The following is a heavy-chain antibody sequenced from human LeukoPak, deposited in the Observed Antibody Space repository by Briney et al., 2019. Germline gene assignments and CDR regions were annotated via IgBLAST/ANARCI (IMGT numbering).Heavy chain of an antibody. CDR1: GGSISSGDYY. Sequence: SETLSLTCTVSGGSISSGDYYWSWIRQPPGKGLEWIGYIYYSGSTNYNPSLKSRVTISVDTSKNQFSLKLSSVTAADTAVYYCARRYCSGGSCYPFDYWGQGTLVTVSS. J-gene: IGHJ4*02. D-gene: IGHD2-15*01. V-gene: IGHV4-61*08. CDR3: ARRYCSGGSCYPFDY. CDR2: IYYSGST.